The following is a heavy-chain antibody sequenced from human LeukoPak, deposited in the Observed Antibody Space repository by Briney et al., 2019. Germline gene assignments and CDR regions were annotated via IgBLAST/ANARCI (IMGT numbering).Heavy chain of an antibody. D-gene: IGHD5-24*01. CDR3: ARDKGYTLLGY. CDR1: GFTFSSYS. J-gene: IGHJ4*02. Sequence: GGSLRLSCAASGFTFSSYSMNWVRQAPGKGLEWVSYISSSSSTIYYADSVKGRFTIPRDNAKNSLYLQMNSLRAEDTAVYYCARDKGYTLLGYWGQGTLVTVSS. V-gene: IGHV3-48*01. CDR2: ISSSSSTI.